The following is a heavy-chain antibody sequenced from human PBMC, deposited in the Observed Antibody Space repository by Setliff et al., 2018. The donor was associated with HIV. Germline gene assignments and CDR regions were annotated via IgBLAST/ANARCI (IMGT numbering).Heavy chain of an antibody. D-gene: IGHD6-19*01. V-gene: IGHV4-38-2*01. CDR1: DYSISSGYY. J-gene: IGHJ2*01. Sequence: SETLSLTCAVSDYSISSGYYWGWIRQPPGKGLEWVGSIYHSGSTYYNPSLKSRVTISVDTSKKQFSLKLSSVTAADTAVYYCARGLSSGWYGYWYFDLWGRGTLVTVSS. CDR2: IYHSGST. CDR3: ARGLSSGWYGYWYFDL.